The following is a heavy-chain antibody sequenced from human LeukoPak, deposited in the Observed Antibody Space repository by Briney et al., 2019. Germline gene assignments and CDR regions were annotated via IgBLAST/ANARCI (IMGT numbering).Heavy chain of an antibody. CDR3: ARALYSSSWYEDY. Sequence: GGSLRLSCAASGFTFSSYWMHWVRQAPGKGLVWVSRINSDGSSTSYADSVKGRFTISRDNAKNTLYPQMNSLRAKDTAVYYCARALYSSSWYEDYWGQGTLVTVSS. V-gene: IGHV3-74*01. D-gene: IGHD6-13*01. CDR1: GFTFSSYW. J-gene: IGHJ4*02. CDR2: INSDGSST.